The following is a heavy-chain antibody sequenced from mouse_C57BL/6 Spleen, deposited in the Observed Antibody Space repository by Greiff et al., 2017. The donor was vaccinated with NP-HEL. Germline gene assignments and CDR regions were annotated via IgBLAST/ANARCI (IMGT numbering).Heavy chain of an antibody. Sequence: EVQLQQSGPELVKPGASVKISCKASGYTFTDYYMNWVKQSHGKSLEWIGDINPNNGGTSYNQKFKGKATLTVDKSSSTAYMELRSLTSEDSAVYYCARGGPTVVAHWYFDVWGTGTTVTVSS. V-gene: IGHV1-26*01. CDR1: GYTFTDYY. D-gene: IGHD1-1*01. CDR2: INPNNGGT. CDR3: ARGGPTVVAHWYFDV. J-gene: IGHJ1*03.